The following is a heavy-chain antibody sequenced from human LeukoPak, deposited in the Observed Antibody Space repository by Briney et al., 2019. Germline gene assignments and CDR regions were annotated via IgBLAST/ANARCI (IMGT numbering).Heavy chain of an antibody. CDR3: ARDSSYSGSNRPSDAFDI. D-gene: IGHD1-26*01. J-gene: IGHJ3*02. CDR1: GFTFTTHW. Sequence: GGSLRLSCGASGFTFTTHWIHWVRQAPGKGLVRVSRIKPDGSDTNYADSVKGRFTISRDNSKNTLSLLMNSLRAEDTAVYYCARDSSYSGSNRPSDAFDIWGQGTMVTVSS. V-gene: IGHV3-74*01. CDR2: IKPDGSDT.